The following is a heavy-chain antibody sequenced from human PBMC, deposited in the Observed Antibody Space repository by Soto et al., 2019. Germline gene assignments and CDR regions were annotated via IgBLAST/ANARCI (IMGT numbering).Heavy chain of an antibody. Sequence: QVQLQQWGAGLLKPSETLSRTCAVYGGSFSGDYWRWIPQPPGKGLEWSGEINHSGSTNYHPSLKSRVTISVDSSKNQFSLKLSSVTAADTAVYYCARGGGSFKARFGYWGQGTLVTVSS. CDR1: GGSFSGDY. V-gene: IGHV4-34*01. D-gene: IGHD2-15*01. CDR2: INHSGST. CDR3: ARGGGSFKARFGY. J-gene: IGHJ4*02.